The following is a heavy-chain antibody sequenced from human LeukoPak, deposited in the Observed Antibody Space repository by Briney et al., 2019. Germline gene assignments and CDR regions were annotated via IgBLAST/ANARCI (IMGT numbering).Heavy chain of an antibody. V-gene: IGHV3-21*01. CDR2: ISTNSAFI. CDR3: AKFPTAAAGPGLSDY. D-gene: IGHD6-13*01. CDR1: GFTFINYS. J-gene: IGHJ4*02. Sequence: KAGGSLRFSCTASGFTFINYSMTWVRQAPGKGLEWVSSISTNSAFIYYADSVRGRFTISRDNSKNTLYLQMNSLRTEDTAVYYCAKFPTAAAGPGLSDYWGQGTLVTVSS.